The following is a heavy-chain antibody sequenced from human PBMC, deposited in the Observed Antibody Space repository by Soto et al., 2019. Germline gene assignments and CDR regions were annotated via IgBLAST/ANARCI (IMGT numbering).Heavy chain of an antibody. CDR1: GFTVSSNY. D-gene: IGHD6-6*01. CDR3: AREGGIAARPDYYYGMDV. Sequence: EVQLVETGGGLIQPGGSRRLSCAASGFTVSSNYMSWVRQAPGKGLEWVSVIYSGGSTYYADSVKGRFTISRDNSKNTLYLQMNSLRAEDTAVYYCAREGGIAARPDYYYGMDVWGQGTTVTVSS. J-gene: IGHJ6*02. V-gene: IGHV3-53*02. CDR2: IYSGGST.